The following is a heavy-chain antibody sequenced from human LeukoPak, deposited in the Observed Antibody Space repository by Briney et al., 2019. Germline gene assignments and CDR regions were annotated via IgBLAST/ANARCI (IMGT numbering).Heavy chain of an antibody. D-gene: IGHD3-22*01. CDR1: GGSISSYY. CDR3: ARDGLSDYYDRQYYFDY. V-gene: IGHV4-4*07. J-gene: IGHJ4*02. Sequence: PSETLSLTCTVSGGSISSYYWSWIRQPAGKGLEWIGRIYTSGSTNYNPSLKSRATMSVDTSKNQFSLKLSSVTAADTAVYYCARDGLSDYYDRQYYFDYWGQGTLVTVSS. CDR2: IYTSGST.